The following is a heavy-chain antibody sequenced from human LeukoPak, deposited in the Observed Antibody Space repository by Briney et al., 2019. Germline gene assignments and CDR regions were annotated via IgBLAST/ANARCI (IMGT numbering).Heavy chain of an antibody. V-gene: IGHV3-21*01. CDR1: GFTFSTYS. Sequence: GGSLRLSCAASGFTFSTYSMNWVREAGGQGLESFSSISSSSSYIYYADSVKGRFTTSRDNSKNSLYLQMNSLRAEDTAVYYCARYSGSYYSLNYYYGMDVWGQGTTVTVSS. CDR3: ARYSGSYYSLNYYYGMDV. CDR2: ISSSSSYI. J-gene: IGHJ6*02. D-gene: IGHD1-26*01.